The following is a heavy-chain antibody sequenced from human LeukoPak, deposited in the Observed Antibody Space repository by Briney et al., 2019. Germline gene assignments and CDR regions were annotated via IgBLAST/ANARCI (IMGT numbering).Heavy chain of an antibody. CDR1: GDTFTIYG. J-gene: IGHJ4*02. CDR2: ISAYNGNT. V-gene: IGHV1-18*01. Sequence: ASVKVSCKPYGDTFTIYGISWVRQAPGQGLEWMGWISAYNGNTNYAQKLQGRVTMTTGTSTSTAYMELRSLRSDDTAVYYCARVYGSGSHFDYWGQGTLVTVS. CDR3: ARVYGSGSHFDY. D-gene: IGHD3-10*01.